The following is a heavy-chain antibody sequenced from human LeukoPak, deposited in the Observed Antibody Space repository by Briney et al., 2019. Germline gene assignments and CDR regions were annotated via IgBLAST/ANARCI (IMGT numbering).Heavy chain of an antibody. Sequence: GGSLRLSCAGSGFTFSYYAMTWVRQAPGKGLEWVSTLTVSSGGTYYADSVKGRFTISRDNSKNTLYLQMNSRRAEDTAVYYCARDGAYYDFWSGYPNSYYGMDVWGQGTTVTVSS. CDR2: LTVSSGGT. CDR3: ARDGAYYDFWSGYPNSYYGMDV. J-gene: IGHJ6*02. D-gene: IGHD3-3*01. CDR1: GFTFSYYA. V-gene: IGHV3-23*01.